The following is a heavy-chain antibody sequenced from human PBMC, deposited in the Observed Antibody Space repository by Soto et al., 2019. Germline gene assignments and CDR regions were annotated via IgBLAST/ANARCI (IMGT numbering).Heavy chain of an antibody. Sequence: QVQLVQSGAEVKKPGSSVKVSCKASGGTFSSYAISWVRQAPGQGLEWMGGIIPIFGTANYAQKFQGRVTITADESTSTDYIELISMRSEATAVYYCARVVSGGNFYYYYGMDVWDHGTTVTVSS. CDR2: IIPIFGTA. CDR3: ARVVSGGNFYYYYGMDV. CDR1: GGTFSSYA. D-gene: IGHD2-15*01. J-gene: IGHJ6*02. V-gene: IGHV1-69*01.